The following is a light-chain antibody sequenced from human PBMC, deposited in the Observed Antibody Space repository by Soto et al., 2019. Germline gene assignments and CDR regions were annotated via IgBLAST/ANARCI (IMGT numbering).Light chain of an antibody. Sequence: QSALTQPPSASGSPGQSVTISCTGTSSDVGGYDYVSWYQQHPGKAPKLMIYEVTIRPSGVSDRFSGSKSGNTASLTVSGLQAEDEADYHCSSYTGGNPSYVFGTGTKLTV. V-gene: IGLV2-8*01. CDR3: SSYTGGNPSYV. CDR1: SSDVGGYDY. CDR2: EVT. J-gene: IGLJ1*01.